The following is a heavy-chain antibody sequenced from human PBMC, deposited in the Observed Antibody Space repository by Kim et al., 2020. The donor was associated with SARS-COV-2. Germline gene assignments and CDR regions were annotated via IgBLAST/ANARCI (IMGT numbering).Heavy chain of an antibody. CDR1: GFTFSSYG. CDR2: ISYDGSNK. D-gene: IGHD5-12*01. J-gene: IGHJ4*02. CDR3: AKGGRDGYNWVAGGSEDPSDY. V-gene: IGHV3-30*18. Sequence: GGSLRLSCAASGFTFSSYGMHWVRQAPGKGLEWVAVISYDGSNKYYADSVKGRFTISRDNSKNTLYLQMNSLRAEDTAVYYCAKGGRDGYNWVAGGSEDPSDYWGQGTLVTVSS.